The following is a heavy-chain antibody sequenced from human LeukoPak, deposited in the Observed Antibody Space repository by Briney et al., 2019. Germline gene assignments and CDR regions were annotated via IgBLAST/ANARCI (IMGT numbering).Heavy chain of an antibody. CDR1: GGSFSGYY. J-gene: IGHJ4*02. V-gene: IGHV4-34*01. D-gene: IGHD2-2*01. Sequence: PSETLSLTCAVYGGSFSGYYWSWIRQPPGKGLEWIGEINHSGSTNYNPSLKSRVTISVDTSKNQFSLKLSSVTAADTAVYYCARGGNVDVVVPAARPYYFDYWAREPWSPSPQ. CDR2: INHSGST. CDR3: ARGGNVDVVVPAARPYYFDY.